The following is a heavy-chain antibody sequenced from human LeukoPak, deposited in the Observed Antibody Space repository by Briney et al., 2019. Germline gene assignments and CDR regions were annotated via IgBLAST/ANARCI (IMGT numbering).Heavy chain of an antibody. CDR2: IYHSGST. D-gene: IGHD1-14*01. J-gene: IGHJ5*02. Sequence: SETLSLTCTVSGGSISSDYWSWIRQPPGKGLEWIGYIYHSGSTNYNPSLKSRVTISVDTAKNQFSLELTSVTAAGTAVYYCARAYNSWFDPWGQGTLVTVSS. CDR1: GGSISSDY. V-gene: IGHV4-59*01. CDR3: ARAYNSWFDP.